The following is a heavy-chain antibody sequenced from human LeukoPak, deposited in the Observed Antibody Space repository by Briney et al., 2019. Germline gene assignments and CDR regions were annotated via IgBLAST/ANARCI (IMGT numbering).Heavy chain of an antibody. D-gene: IGHD6-6*01. CDR2: IYYSGST. J-gene: IGHJ5*02. V-gene: IGHV4-39*01. CDR1: GGSISSNSYY. Sequence: SETLSLTCTVSGGSISSNSYYWGWIRQPPGKGLEWIGSIYYSGSTYYNPSLKSRVTISVDTSKNQFSLKLSSVTAADTAVYYCARVMAGSSSGGYWFDPWGQGTLVTVSS. CDR3: ARVMAGSSSGGYWFDP.